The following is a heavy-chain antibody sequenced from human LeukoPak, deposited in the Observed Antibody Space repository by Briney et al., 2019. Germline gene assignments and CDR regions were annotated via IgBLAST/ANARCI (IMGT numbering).Heavy chain of an antibody. J-gene: IGHJ4*02. V-gene: IGHV3-21*01. Sequence: PGGSLRLSCAASGFTFSSYSMNWVRQAPGKGLEWVSSISSSSSYIYYADSVKGRFTISRDNAKNSLYLQMNSLRAEDTAVYYCARAFEFYCSSTSCYPTGTTGFDYWGQGTLVTVSS. CDR1: GFTFSSYS. D-gene: IGHD2-2*01. CDR2: ISSSSSYI. CDR3: ARAFEFYCSSTSCYPTGTTGFDY.